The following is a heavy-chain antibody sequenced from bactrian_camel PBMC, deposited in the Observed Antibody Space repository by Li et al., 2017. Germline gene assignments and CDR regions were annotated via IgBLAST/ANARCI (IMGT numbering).Heavy chain of an antibody. V-gene: IGHV3S28*01. D-gene: IGHD2*01. CDR1: GFRPTTYY. CDR3: AAPGKGILLT. CDR2: IYTGGGST. J-gene: IGHJ4*01. Sequence: QLVESGGGVVQPGGSLRLSCVGSGFRPTTYYMSWVRQAPGKGLEWVSSIYTGGGSTYYADSVKGRFAVSRDNARNTLYLQMNSLKPEDSAMYYWAAPGKGILLTGVRGPRSPSP.